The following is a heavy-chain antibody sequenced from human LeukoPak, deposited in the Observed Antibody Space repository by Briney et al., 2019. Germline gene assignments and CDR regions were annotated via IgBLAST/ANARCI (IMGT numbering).Heavy chain of an antibody. J-gene: IGHJ4*02. Sequence: SETLSLTCTVSGGSISSYYWSWIRQPPGKGLEWIGYIYYSGSTNYNPSLKSRVTISVDTSKNQFSLKLSSVTAADTAVYYCARTGRTGPLDYWGQGTLVTVSS. CDR1: GGSISSYY. V-gene: IGHV4-59*01. CDR3: ARTGRTGPLDY. CDR2: IYYSGST. D-gene: IGHD7-27*01.